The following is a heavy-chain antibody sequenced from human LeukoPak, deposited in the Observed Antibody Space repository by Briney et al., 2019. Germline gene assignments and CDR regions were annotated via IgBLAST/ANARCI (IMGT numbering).Heavy chain of an antibody. D-gene: IGHD6-19*01. Sequence: PSETLSPTCTVSGGSISSYYWSWIRQPAGKGLEWIGRIYTSGSTNYNPSLKSRVTMSVDTSKNQFSLKLSSVTAADTAVYYCASGAVAGRYYYYYYYMDVWGKGTTVTVSS. CDR3: ASGAVAGRYYYYYYYMDV. V-gene: IGHV4-4*07. CDR2: IYTSGST. CDR1: GGSISSYY. J-gene: IGHJ6*03.